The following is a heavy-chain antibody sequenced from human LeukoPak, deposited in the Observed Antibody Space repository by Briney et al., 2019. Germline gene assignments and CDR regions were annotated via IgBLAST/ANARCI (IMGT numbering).Heavy chain of an antibody. V-gene: IGHV4-34*01. CDR2: INQSGDT. CDR1: GESFSGYY. D-gene: IGHD3-3*01. Sequence: SETLSLTCGVSGESFSGYYWSWLRQPPGKGLEWIGEINQSGDTNYNPSFESRVTMSVDASKKQFSLELKSVTAADGAVYYCARSLSPYYDVTSAYWVWGYWGQGTLVIISS. CDR3: ARSLSPYYDVTSAYWVWGY. J-gene: IGHJ4*02.